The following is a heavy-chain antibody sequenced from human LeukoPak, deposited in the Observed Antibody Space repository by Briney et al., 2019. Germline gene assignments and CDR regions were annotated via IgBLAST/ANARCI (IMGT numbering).Heavy chain of an antibody. CDR2: IYYSGST. CDR3: ARDGITGTGAYYYGMDV. CDR1: GGSISSYY. Sequence: TSETLSLTCTVSGGSISSYYWSWIRQPPGKGLEWIGHIYYSGSTNYNPSLKSRVTISVDTSKNQFSLKLSSVTAADTAVYYCARDGITGTGAYYYGMDVWGQGTTVTVSS. D-gene: IGHD1-20*01. J-gene: IGHJ6*02. V-gene: IGHV4-59*01.